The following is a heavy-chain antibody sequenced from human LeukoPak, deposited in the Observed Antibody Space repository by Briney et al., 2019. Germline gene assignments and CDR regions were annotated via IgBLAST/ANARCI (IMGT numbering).Heavy chain of an antibody. V-gene: IGHV1-2*02. D-gene: IGHD5-24*01. CDR2: INPNSGGT. Sequence: ASVKVSCKASGYTFTGYYMHWVRQAPGQGLEWMGWINPNSGGTNYAQKFQGRVTMTRDTSISTAYMELSRLRSDDTAVYYCAKGGMFDGDGYNYIGYWGQGTLVTVSS. CDR1: GYTFTGYY. J-gene: IGHJ4*02. CDR3: AKGGMFDGDGYNYIGY.